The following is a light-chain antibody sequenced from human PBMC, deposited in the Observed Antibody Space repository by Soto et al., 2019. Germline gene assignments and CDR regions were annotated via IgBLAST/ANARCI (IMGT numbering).Light chain of an antibody. CDR1: SSNIGSNT. CDR2: GNN. CDR3: AAWDDSLNGVV. Sequence: QSVLTQPPSASATPGQRVTISCSGGSSNIGSNTVNWYQQLPGTAPKLLIHGNNQRPSGVPDRFSGSKSGTSASLAISGLQSEDEADYYCAAWDDSLNGVVFGGGTKVTVL. V-gene: IGLV1-44*01. J-gene: IGLJ2*01.